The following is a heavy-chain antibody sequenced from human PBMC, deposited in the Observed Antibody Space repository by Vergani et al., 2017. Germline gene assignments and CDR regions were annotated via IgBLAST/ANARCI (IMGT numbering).Heavy chain of an antibody. V-gene: IGHV4-59*06. CDR2: IYSTGST. CDR1: GFTFSSYS. CDR3: ARMGGYDEGDAFRIGYFDS. D-gene: IGHD3-22*01. J-gene: IGHJ4*02. Sequence: VQLVESGGGLVQPGGSLRLSCAASGFTFSSYSMNWVRQAPGKGLEWIGYIYSTGSTHHNPSLRRRINMSVDTSKNQFSLKLNSVTAADTAMYYCARMGGYDEGDAFRIGYFDSWGPGILVTVSS.